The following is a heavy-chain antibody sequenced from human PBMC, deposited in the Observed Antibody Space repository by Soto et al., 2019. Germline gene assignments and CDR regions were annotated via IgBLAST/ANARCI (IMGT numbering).Heavy chain of an antibody. V-gene: IGHV4-59*01. CDR2: VYYSGST. J-gene: IGHJ4*02. Sequence: QVQLQESGPGLVKPSETLSLTCTVSGGSISSYYWTWIRQPPGKGLEWIGYVYYSGSTNYNPSLRSRISISPDMSKNQLSRSLSSLTAPVTAPDYCARALRDDSQLVLFGYWCQGTLVSVAT. CDR1: GGSISSYY. D-gene: IGHD6-6*01. CDR3: ARALRDDSQLVLFGY.